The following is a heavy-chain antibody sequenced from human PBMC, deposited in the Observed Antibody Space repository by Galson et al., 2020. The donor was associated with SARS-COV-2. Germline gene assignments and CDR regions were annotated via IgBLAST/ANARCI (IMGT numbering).Heavy chain of an antibody. CDR3: AIEIRRGYSGYIYYFDY. V-gene: IGHV3-30*01. Sequence: GGSLRLSCAATEFTFTRSAMHWVRQAPGKALEWVAAISYDGSTTYYAHSVQGRFTISRDNSKNTLYMQMNSLRAEDTAVYYCAIEIRRGYSGYIYYFDYWGQGTLVTVSS. CDR2: ISYDGSTT. D-gene: IGHD5-12*01. J-gene: IGHJ4*02. CDR1: EFTFTRSA.